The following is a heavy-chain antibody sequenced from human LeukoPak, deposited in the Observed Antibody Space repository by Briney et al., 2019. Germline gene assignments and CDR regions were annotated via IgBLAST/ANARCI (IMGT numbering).Heavy chain of an antibody. CDR3: ARGQYYYDTSGYYPFYFDY. CDR2: INPSGGST. Sequence: ASVKVSCKASGYTFTSYYMHWVRQAPGQGLEWMGIINPSGGSTSDAQKFQGRVTMTRDTSTSTVYMELSSLRSEDTAVYYCARGQYYYDTSGYYPFYFDYWGQGTLVTVSS. V-gene: IGHV1-46*01. D-gene: IGHD3-22*01. J-gene: IGHJ4*02. CDR1: GYTFTSYY.